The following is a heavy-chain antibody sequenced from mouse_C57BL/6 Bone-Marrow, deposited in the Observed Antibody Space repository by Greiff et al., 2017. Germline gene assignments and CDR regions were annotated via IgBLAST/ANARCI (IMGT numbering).Heavy chain of an antibody. J-gene: IGHJ4*01. V-gene: IGHV1-4*01. CDR1: GYTFTSYT. D-gene: IGHD2-12*01. CDR3: SRLGDSYYRYAMDY. Sequence: VKLQQSGAELARPGASVKMSCKASGYTFTSYTMHWVKQRPGPGLEWIGSINPSSGYTKYNQKFKDKATLTADQSSSTAYLQLSSLTSEDSAVYDWSRLGDSYYRYAMDYWGQGTSVTVAS. CDR2: INPSSGYT.